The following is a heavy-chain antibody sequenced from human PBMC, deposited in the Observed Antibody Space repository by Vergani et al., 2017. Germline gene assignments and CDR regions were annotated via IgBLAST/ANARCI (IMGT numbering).Heavy chain of an antibody. V-gene: IGHV4-38-2*01. Sequence: QVQLQESGPGLVKPSETLSLTCAVSGVYISSGNYWGWIRQPPGKRLEWIGTIHRGGCTYYNPSLKSRVIISVDTSKNQFSLKLSSVTAADTAVYYCARLIGYVRAVAASYFDYWGQGTLVTVSS. CDR3: ARLIGYVRAVAASYFDY. J-gene: IGHJ4*02. CDR1: GVYISSGNY. D-gene: IGHD6-19*01. CDR2: IHRGGCT.